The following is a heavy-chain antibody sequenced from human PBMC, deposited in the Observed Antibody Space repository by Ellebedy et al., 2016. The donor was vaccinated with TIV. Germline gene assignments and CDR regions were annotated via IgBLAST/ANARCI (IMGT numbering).Heavy chain of an antibody. D-gene: IGHD6-13*01. CDR1: GGTFSSYA. Sequence: ASVKVSCKASGGTFSSYAISWVRQAPGQGLEWMGRIIPILGIANYAQKFQGRVTITADKSTSTAYMELSSLRSEDTAVYYCASGSSSWYGDYWGQGTLVTVSS. CDR3: ASGSSSWYGDY. V-gene: IGHV1-69*04. CDR2: IIPILGIA. J-gene: IGHJ4*02.